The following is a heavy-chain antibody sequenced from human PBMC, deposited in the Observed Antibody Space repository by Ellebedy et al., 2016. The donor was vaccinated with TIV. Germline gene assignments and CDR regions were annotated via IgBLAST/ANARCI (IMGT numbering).Heavy chain of an antibody. V-gene: IGHV5-51*01. D-gene: IGHD1-26*01. CDR3: ARHDGASYYILGY. J-gene: IGHJ4*02. Sequence: PGGSLRLSCKGSGYSFTSYWIGWVRQMPGKGLEWMGIIYPGDSDTRYSPSFQGQVTISADKSLSTAYLQWSSLKASDTAMYYCARHDGASYYILGYWGQGTLVTVSS. CDR2: IYPGDSDT. CDR1: GYSFTSYW.